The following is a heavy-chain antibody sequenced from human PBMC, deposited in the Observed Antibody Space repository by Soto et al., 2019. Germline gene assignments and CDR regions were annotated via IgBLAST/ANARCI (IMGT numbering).Heavy chain of an antibody. V-gene: IGHV4-30-4*01. J-gene: IGHJ4*02. CDR1: GGSISSGDYY. CDR2: IYYSGST. D-gene: IGHD4-17*01. CDR3: ARMTTVTSIIDY. Sequence: TLSLTCTVSGGSISSGDYYWSWIRQPPGKGLEWIGYIYYSGSTYYNPSLKSRVTISVDTSKNQFSLKLSSVTAADTAVYYCARMTTVTSIIDYWGQGTLVTVSS.